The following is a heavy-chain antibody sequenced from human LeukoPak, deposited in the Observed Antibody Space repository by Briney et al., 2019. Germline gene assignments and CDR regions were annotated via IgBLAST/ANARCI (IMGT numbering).Heavy chain of an antibody. J-gene: IGHJ6*04. CDR2: IIPIFGTA. Sequence: EASVKVSCKASGGTFSSYAISWVRQAPGQGLEWMGGIIPIFGTANYAQKFQGRVTITADESTSTAYMELSSLRSEDTAVYYCARNSGCSGGSCYFYYYYGMDVWGKGTTVTVSS. D-gene: IGHD2-15*01. V-gene: IGHV1-69*13. CDR1: GGTFSSYA. CDR3: ARNSGCSGGSCYFYYYYGMDV.